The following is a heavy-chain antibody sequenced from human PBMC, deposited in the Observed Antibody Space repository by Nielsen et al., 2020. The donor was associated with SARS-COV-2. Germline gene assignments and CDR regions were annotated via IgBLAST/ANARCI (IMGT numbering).Heavy chain of an antibody. Sequence: GGPLRLSCAASGFIVSTKYMNWVRQAPGKGLEWVSVYYSGGTTLYADSVKGRFIISRDNSRNTVYLQMNSLRVEDTAMYYCAREVLGSSSSYYYYYYMDVWGKGTTVTVSS. D-gene: IGHD6-13*01. CDR3: AREVLGSSSSYYYYYYMDV. J-gene: IGHJ6*03. V-gene: IGHV3-53*01. CDR1: GFIVSTKY. CDR2: YYSGGTT.